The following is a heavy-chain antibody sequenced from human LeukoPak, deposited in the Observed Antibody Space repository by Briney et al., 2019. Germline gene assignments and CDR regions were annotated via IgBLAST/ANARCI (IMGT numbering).Heavy chain of an antibody. CDR1: GGSISSGNW. CDR3: ARKISAAGSRWFDP. CDR2: IYHSGST. J-gene: IGHJ5*02. V-gene: IGHV4-4*02. Sequence: SETLSLTCAVSGGSISSGNWGSWVRQPPGKGLEWIGEIYHSGSTNYNPSLKSRVTISVDKSKNQLSLKLSSVTAADTAVYYCARKISAAGSRWFDPWGQGTLVTVSS. D-gene: IGHD6-13*01.